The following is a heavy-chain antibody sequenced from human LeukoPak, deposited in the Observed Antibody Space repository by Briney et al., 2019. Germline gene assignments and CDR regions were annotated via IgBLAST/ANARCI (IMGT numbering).Heavy chain of an antibody. V-gene: IGHV1-2*02. CDR3: ARDPVFGVVTYYYYYMDV. J-gene: IGHJ6*03. Sequence: ASVKVSCKASGYTFTGYYMHRVRQAPGQGLEGMGWINPNSGGANYAQKFQGRVTMTRDTYISTAYMELSRLRSDDTAVYYCARDPVFGVVTYYYYYMDVWGKGTTVTVSS. CDR2: INPNSGGA. CDR1: GYTFTGYY. D-gene: IGHD3-3*01.